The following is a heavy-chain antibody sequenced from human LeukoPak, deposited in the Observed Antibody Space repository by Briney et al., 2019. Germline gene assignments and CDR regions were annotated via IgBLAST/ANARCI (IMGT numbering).Heavy chain of an antibody. CDR3: VRHDYGRNSPRAYFDH. CDR2: IYYSGSP. Sequence: PWETLSLTCTVSGASISNYHWSWIRQPPGKGLEWIGYIYYSGSPNYNPSLKSRVTMSVDMSKNQFSLKLTSVTAADTAVYYCVRHDYGRNSPRAYFDHWGQGTLVTVSS. V-gene: IGHV4-59*01. CDR1: GASISNYH. J-gene: IGHJ4*02. D-gene: IGHD4-23*01.